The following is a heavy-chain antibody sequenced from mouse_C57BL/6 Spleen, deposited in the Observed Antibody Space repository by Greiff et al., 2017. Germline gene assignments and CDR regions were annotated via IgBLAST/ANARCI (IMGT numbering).Heavy chain of an antibody. CDR2: IYPGSGNT. D-gene: IGHD4-1*01. CDR3: ASVLGLAWFAY. Sequence: QVQLQQSGPELVKPGASVKISCKASGYSFTSYYIHWVKQRPGQGLEWIGWIYPGSGNTKYNEQFKGKATLTADTSSSTAYMQLSSLTSEDSAVYYCASVLGLAWFAYWGQGTLVTVSA. J-gene: IGHJ3*01. CDR1: GYSFTSYY. V-gene: IGHV1-66*01.